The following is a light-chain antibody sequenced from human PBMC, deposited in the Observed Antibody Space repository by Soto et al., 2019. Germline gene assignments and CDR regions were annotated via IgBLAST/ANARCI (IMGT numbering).Light chain of an antibody. CDR3: QTWGTGMYWV. Sequence: QSVLTQSPSASASLGASVKLTCTLSSGHSSYAIAWHQQQPEKGPRYLMKLNSDGSHSKGDGIPDRFSGSSSGAERYPTIASLQSEDEADYYCQTWGTGMYWVFGGGTKLTVL. CDR2: LNSDGSH. V-gene: IGLV4-69*01. CDR1: SGHSSYA. J-gene: IGLJ3*02.